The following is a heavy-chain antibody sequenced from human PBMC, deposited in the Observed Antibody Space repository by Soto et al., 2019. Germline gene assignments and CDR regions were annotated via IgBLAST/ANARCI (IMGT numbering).Heavy chain of an antibody. CDR3: AKGGRQWLVTSDFNY. D-gene: IGHD6-19*01. Sequence: GGSLRLSCAASGFTFYNFAMTWVRQAPGKGLEWVSAISGSGARTYYADSVMGRFTISRDNSKNTVYLQMNSLRAEDAAVYYCAKGGRQWLVTSDFNYWGQGALVTVSS. CDR2: ISGSGART. V-gene: IGHV3-23*01. CDR1: GFTFYNFA. J-gene: IGHJ4*02.